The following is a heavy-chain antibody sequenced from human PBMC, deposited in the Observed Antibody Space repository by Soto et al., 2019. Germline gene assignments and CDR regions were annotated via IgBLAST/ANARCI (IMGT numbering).Heavy chain of an antibody. CDR1: GGTFSSYA. CDR3: AGGVYYYDSSGYFRRLSSIDY. CDR2: IIPIFGTA. Sequence: ASVKVSCKASGGTFSSYAISWVRQAPGQGLEWMGGIIPIFGTANYAQKFQGRVTITADESTSTAYMELSSLRSEDTAVYYCAGGVYYYDSSGYFRRLSSIDYWGQGTLVTVSS. J-gene: IGHJ4*02. V-gene: IGHV1-69*13. D-gene: IGHD3-22*01.